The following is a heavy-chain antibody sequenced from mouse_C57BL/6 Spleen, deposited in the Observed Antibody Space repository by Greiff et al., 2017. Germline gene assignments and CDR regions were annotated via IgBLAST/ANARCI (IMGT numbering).Heavy chain of an antibody. J-gene: IGHJ2*01. V-gene: IGHV1-59*01. D-gene: IGHD3-3*01. CDR1: GYTFTSYW. Sequence: QVQLQQPGAELVRPGTSVKLSCKASGYTFTSYWMHWVKQRPGQGLVWIGVIDPSDSYTNYNQKFKGQATLTVDTSSSTAYMQLSSLTSEDSAVYYCASHGDLDYWGQGTTLTVSS. CDR2: IDPSDSYT. CDR3: ASHGDLDY.